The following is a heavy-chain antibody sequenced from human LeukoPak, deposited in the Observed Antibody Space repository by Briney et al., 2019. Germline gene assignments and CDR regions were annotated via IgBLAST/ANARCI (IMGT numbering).Heavy chain of an antibody. CDR2: IYSNNTT. D-gene: IGHD7-27*01. Sequence: QTGGSLRLSCAVSGFHFSHYYMSWVRQAPGKGLEWVSVIYSNNTTYYADAVKGRFTISRGNSNSTLYLQMNNLRVDDTAVYYCARASWGYDFDSWGLGTLVAVSS. CDR1: GFHFSHYY. V-gene: IGHV3-53*01. CDR3: ARASWGYDFDS. J-gene: IGHJ4*02.